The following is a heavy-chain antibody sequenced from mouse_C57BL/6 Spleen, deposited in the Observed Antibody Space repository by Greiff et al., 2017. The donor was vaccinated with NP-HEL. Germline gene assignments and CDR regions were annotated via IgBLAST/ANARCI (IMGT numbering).Heavy chain of an antibody. CDR2: ISSGGSYT. D-gene: IGHD1-1*01. Sequence: EVQLVESGGDLVKPGGSLKLSCAASGFTFSSYGMSWVRQTPDKRLEWVATISSGGSYTYYPDSVQGRFTISRANAKNPQYLQMSSLKSENTAMYDSARGITAVRDYAMDYWGQGTSVTVSS. J-gene: IGHJ4*01. CDR3: ARGITAVRDYAMDY. V-gene: IGHV5-6*01. CDR1: GFTFSSYG.